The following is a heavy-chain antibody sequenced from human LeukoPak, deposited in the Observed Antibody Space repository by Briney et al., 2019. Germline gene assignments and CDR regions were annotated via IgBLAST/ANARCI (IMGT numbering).Heavy chain of an antibody. CDR3: ARGQQLAPGSFDY. V-gene: IGHV4-59*01. D-gene: IGHD6-13*01. J-gene: IGHJ4*02. Sequence: SETLSLTCTVSGDSISSYYWSWIRQPPGKGLEWIGYIYYSGSTNYNPSLKSRVTISVDTSKNQFSLKLNSVTAADTAVYYCARGQQLAPGSFDYWGQGTLVTVSS. CDR1: GDSISSYY. CDR2: IYYSGST.